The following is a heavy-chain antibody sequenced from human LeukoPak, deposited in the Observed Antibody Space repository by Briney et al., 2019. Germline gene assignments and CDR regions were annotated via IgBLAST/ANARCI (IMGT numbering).Heavy chain of an antibody. Sequence: ASVTVSCKVSGYTLTELSMHWVRQAPGKGLEGMGGFDPEDGETIYAQKFQGRVTMTEDTSTDTAYMELSSLRSEDTAVYYCATSYSSSWYHFDYWGQGTLVTVSS. CDR2: FDPEDGET. CDR1: GYTLTELS. J-gene: IGHJ4*02. V-gene: IGHV1-24*01. D-gene: IGHD6-13*01. CDR3: ATSYSSSWYHFDY.